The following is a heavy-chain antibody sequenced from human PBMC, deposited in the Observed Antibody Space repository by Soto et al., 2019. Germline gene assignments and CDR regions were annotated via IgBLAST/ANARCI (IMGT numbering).Heavy chain of an antibody. CDR3: ATQLGENPASPFDA. CDR2: IIPLFGTA. V-gene: IGHV1-69*13. Sequence: SVKVSCKVSGVTFSSETLGWVRQAPGQGLEWVGGIIPLFGTASYAQKLQGRVTITADESTSTVYMELSSLRSDDTAVYFCATQLGENPASPFDAWGKGTPVTVSS. D-gene: IGHD2-15*01. CDR1: GVTFSSET. J-gene: IGHJ4*02.